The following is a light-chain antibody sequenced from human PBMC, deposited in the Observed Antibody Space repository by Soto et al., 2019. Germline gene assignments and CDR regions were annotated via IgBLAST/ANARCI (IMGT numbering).Light chain of an antibody. Sequence: QAVLTQPPPVSGAPGQRVTIPCTGSSSSIGAGYDVHWYQQLPGTAPKLLIYGNNNRPSGVPDRFSGSRSATSASLAITGLQAEYEADYFCRSYDNSRSRPVLFGGGTKLAAL. CDR1: SSSIGAGYD. CDR3: RSYDNSRSRPVL. CDR2: GNN. J-gene: IGLJ2*01. V-gene: IGLV1-40*01.